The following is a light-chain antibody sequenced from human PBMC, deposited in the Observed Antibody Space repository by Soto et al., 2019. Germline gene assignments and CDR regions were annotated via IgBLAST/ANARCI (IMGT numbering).Light chain of an antibody. CDR1: QSVTSTY. CDR2: GAS. Sequence: EIVLTQSPGTLSLSPGERATLSCRASQSVTSTYLAWYQQKAGQAPRLLIYGASSRATGVQDRFSGNGSGTDFTLTITRLEPEDFALYYCKQYGDSPITFGQGTRLEIK. CDR3: KQYGDSPIT. V-gene: IGKV3-20*01. J-gene: IGKJ5*01.